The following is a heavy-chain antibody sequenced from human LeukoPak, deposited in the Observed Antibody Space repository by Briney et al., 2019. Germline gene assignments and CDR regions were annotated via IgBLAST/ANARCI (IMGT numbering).Heavy chain of an antibody. Sequence: VAAVKVSCKASGGTFSSYAISWVRQATGQGLEWMGGIIPIFGTANFAQKFQGRVTITADEYTSTAYMELSSLSPEDTAVYYCARDWTNYYDSSGYYPRGAFDIWGQGTMVTVSS. J-gene: IGHJ3*02. CDR1: GGTFSSYA. D-gene: IGHD3-22*01. V-gene: IGHV1-69*01. CDR2: IIPIFGTA. CDR3: ARDWTNYYDSSGYYPRGAFDI.